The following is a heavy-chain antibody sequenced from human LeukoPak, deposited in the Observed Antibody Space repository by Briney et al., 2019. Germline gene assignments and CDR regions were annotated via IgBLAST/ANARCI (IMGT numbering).Heavy chain of an antibody. CDR2: ISGSGGST. J-gene: IGHJ4*02. CDR3: AKDSGWVSSGWYLDY. CDR1: GLTFSIYA. V-gene: IGHV3-23*01. D-gene: IGHD6-19*01. Sequence: GGSLRLSCAASGLTFSIYAISWVRQAPGKGLELVSAISGSGGSTYYADSVKGRFTISRDNSKNTLYLQMNSLRAEDTAVYYCAKDSGWVSSGWYLDYWGQGTLVTVSS.